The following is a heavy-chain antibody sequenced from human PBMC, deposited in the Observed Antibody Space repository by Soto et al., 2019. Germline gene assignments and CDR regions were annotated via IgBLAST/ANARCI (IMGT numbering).Heavy chain of an antibody. CDR3: ARLQFGEGFDY. CDR2: ILHTGGT. D-gene: IGHD3-10*01. J-gene: IGHJ4*02. Sequence: ASETLSLTCAVSGGSISGGGFSWSWIRQPPGKGLEWIGYILHTGGTQYNPSLKSRVSMSVDKSKNQFSLHLTSVTAADTAVYYCARLQFGEGFDYWGQGALVTVSS. V-gene: IGHV4-30-2*01. CDR1: GGSISGGGFS.